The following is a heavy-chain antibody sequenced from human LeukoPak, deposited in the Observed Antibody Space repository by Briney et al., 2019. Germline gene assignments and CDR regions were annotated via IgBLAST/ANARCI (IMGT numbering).Heavy chain of an antibody. J-gene: IGHJ3*02. CDR2: IYYSGST. D-gene: IGHD3-3*01. V-gene: IGHV4-59*01. Sequence: SETLSLTCTVSGGSISSYYWSWIRQPPGKGLEWIGYIYYSGSTNYNPSLKSRVTISVDTSKNQFSLKLTSVTAADTAVYYCAREDAQEWTNAFDIWGQGTMVTVSS. CDR3: AREDAQEWTNAFDI. CDR1: GGSISSYY.